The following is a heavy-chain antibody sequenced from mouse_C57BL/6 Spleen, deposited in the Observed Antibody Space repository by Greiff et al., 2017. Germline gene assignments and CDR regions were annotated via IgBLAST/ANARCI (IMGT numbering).Heavy chain of an antibody. D-gene: IGHD2-10*02. CDR3: ARALVTPYYAMDY. V-gene: IGHV2-2*01. J-gene: IGHJ4*01. Sequence: VMLVESGPGLVQPSQSLSITCTVSGFSLTSYGVHWVRQSPGKGLEWLGVIWSGGSTDFNAAFISRLSISKDNSKSQVFFKMNSLQADDTAIYYCARALVTPYYAMDYWGQGTSVTVSS. CDR1: GFSLTSYG. CDR2: IWSGGST.